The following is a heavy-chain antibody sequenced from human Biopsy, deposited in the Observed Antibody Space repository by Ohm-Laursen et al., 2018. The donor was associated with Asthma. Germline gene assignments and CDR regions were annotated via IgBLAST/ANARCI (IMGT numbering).Heavy chain of an antibody. V-gene: IGHV4-34*01. CDR1: GGSISSSY. Sequence: SDTLSLTCSVSGGSISSSYWSWIRQTPGKGLEWLGGTHHSGYNNYNPSPSRRLTLSVDTSKNQFSLRLTSVAAADTAVYYCARGSSSRLSQWELLVSGGKRAHSYYGMDVWGQGTTVTVSS. J-gene: IGHJ6*02. CDR2: THHSGYN. CDR3: ARGSSSRLSQWELLVSGGKRAHSYYGMDV. D-gene: IGHD1-26*01.